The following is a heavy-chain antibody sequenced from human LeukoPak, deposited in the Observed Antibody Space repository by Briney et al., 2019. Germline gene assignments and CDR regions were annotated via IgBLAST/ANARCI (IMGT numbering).Heavy chain of an antibody. J-gene: IGHJ3*02. CDR1: GYTFTSYG. D-gene: IGHD2-21*02. CDR2: ISAYNGNT. V-gene: IGHV1-18*01. CDR3: ASSAPLTYCGGDCPSDAFDI. Sequence: GASVKVSCKASGYTFTSYGISWVRQAPGQGLEWMGWISAYNGNTNYAQKLQGRVTMTTDTSTSTAYMELRSLRSDDTAVYYCASSAPLTYCGGDCPSDAFDIWGQGTMVTVSS.